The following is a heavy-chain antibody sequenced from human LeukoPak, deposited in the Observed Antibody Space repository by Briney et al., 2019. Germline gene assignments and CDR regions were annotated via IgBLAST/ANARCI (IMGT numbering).Heavy chain of an antibody. V-gene: IGHV5-51*01. CDR3: ARTLNQLSSEFDY. J-gene: IGHJ4*02. CDR1: GYSFISYW. D-gene: IGHD2-2*01. CDR2: IYPGDSDT. Sequence: GESLKISCEGSGYSFISYWIGWVRQMPGKGLEWMGIIYPGDSDTRYSPSFQGQVTISADKSISAAYLQWSSLKASDTAMYYCARTLNQLSSEFDYWGQGTLVTVSS.